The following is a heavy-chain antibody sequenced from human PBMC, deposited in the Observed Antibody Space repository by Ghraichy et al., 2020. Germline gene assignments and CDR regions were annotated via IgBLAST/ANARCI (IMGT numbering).Heavy chain of an antibody. V-gene: IGHV3-74*01. Sequence: GESLNISCAASGFTFSSYWMHWVRQAPGKGLVWVSRINSDGSSTSYADSVKGRFTISRDNAKNTLYLQMNSLRAEDTAVYYCARDSRGPLYGDYEDYWGQGTLVTVSS. CDR1: GFTFSSYW. D-gene: IGHD4-17*01. CDR3: ARDSRGPLYGDYEDY. J-gene: IGHJ4*02. CDR2: INSDGSST.